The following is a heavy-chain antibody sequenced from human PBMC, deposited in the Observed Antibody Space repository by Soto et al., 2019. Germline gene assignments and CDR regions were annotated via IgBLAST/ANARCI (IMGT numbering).Heavy chain of an antibody. CDR3: ARDQGIQLWFRTNSYYYGMDV. D-gene: IGHD5-18*01. Sequence: EVQLVESGGGLVQPGGSLRLSCAASGFTFSSYWMHWVRQAPGKGLVWVSRINSDGSSTSYADSVKGRFTISRDNAKNTLYLKLNSLRAEDTAVYYCARDQGIQLWFRTNSYYYGMDVWGQGTTVNVSS. J-gene: IGHJ6*02. V-gene: IGHV3-74*01. CDR1: GFTFSSYW. CDR2: INSDGSST.